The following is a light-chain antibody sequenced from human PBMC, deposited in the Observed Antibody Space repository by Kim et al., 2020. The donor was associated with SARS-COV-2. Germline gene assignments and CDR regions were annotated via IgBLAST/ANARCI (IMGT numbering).Light chain of an antibody. V-gene: IGKV3-11*01. Sequence: LAPGDRATHSCRASQSVRSYLGWYRQKPGQAPRLLIYDTSNRAPGIPARFSGSGSGTDFTLTISSLEPEDFAIYYCQQRSDWPLTFGGGTKVDIK. J-gene: IGKJ4*01. CDR3: QQRSDWPLT. CDR1: QSVRSY. CDR2: DTS.